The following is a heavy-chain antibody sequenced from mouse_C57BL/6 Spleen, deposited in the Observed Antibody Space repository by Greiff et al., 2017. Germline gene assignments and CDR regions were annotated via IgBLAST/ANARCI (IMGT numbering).Heavy chain of an antibody. D-gene: IGHD1-1*01. CDR1: GYTFTSYG. Sequence: VQLQQSGAELARPGASVKLSCKASGYTFTSYGISWVKQRTGQGLEWIGEIYPRSGNTYYNEKFKGKATLTADKSSSTAYMELRSLTSEDSAVYFCASPYYYGSRDWYFDVWGTGTTVTVSS. J-gene: IGHJ1*03. V-gene: IGHV1-81*01. CDR2: IYPRSGNT. CDR3: ASPYYYGSRDWYFDV.